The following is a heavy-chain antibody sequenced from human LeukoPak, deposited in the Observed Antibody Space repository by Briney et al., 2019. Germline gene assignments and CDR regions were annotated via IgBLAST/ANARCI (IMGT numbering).Heavy chain of an antibody. D-gene: IGHD4-23*01. CDR3: ARDGPNGGFDI. J-gene: IGHJ3*02. V-gene: IGHV3-53*01. CDR1: GFTVSSNP. Sequence: PGGSLRLSCAASGFTVSSNPMNWVRQAPGKGLEWVSLLYSGGSTYYADSVKGRFIISRDNFKNTLFLQMNSLRAEDTAVYYCARDGPNGGFDIWGQGTMVTVSS. CDR2: LYSGGST.